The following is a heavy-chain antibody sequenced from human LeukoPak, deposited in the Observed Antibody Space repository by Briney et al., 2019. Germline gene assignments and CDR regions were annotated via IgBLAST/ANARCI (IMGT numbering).Heavy chain of an antibody. CDR3: AKGGAQV. Sequence: GGSLRLSCAASGFTFSSDAMRWVRQAPGKGLEWVSAISSSGGSTYYADSVRGRFIISRDSSKNTLYLQMNSLRVEDTAVYYCAKGGAQVGGQGTLVTDSS. D-gene: IGHD1-26*01. J-gene: IGHJ4*02. V-gene: IGHV3-23*01. CDR2: ISSSGGST. CDR1: GFTFSSDA.